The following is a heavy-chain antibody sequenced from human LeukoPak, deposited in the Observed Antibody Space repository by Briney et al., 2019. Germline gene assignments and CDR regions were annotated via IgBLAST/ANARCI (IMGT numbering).Heavy chain of an antibody. CDR2: ISAYSGNT. V-gene: IGHV1-18*01. Sequence: ASVKVSCKASGYTFTSYGISWVRQAPGQGLEWMGWISAYSGNTNYAQQLQGRVTMTTDTFTTAYMELRSLRSDDTAVYYCARMDYYAGGYYYMGVWGNGTTVSISS. D-gene: IGHD3-10*02. J-gene: IGHJ6*03. CDR3: ARMDYYAGGYYYMGV. CDR1: GYTFTSYG.